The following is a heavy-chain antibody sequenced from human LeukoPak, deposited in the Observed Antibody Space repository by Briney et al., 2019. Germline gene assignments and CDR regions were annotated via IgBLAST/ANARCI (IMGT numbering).Heavy chain of an antibody. CDR2: IRYDGSNK. CDR3: AKCALRYFGPDAFDI. V-gene: IGHV3-30*02. J-gene: IGHJ3*02. Sequence: GGSLRLSCEVSGLTFSIYGMHWVRQAPGKGLEWVAFIRYDGSNKYYADSVKGRFTISRDNSKNTLYLQMNSLRAEDTAVYYCAKCALRYFGPDAFDIWGQGTMVTVSS. D-gene: IGHD3-9*01. CDR1: GLTFSIYG.